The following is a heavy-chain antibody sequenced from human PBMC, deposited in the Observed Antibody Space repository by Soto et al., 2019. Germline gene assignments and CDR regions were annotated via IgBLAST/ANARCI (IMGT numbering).Heavy chain of an antibody. J-gene: IGHJ6*03. D-gene: IGHD6-19*01. CDR3: ARGYSSGWYGRYYYMDV. CDR1: GYTFTSYD. V-gene: IGHV1-8*01. CDR2: MNPNSGKT. Sequence: QVQLVQSGAEVKKPGASVKVSCKASGYTFTSYDINWVRQATGQGLEWMGWMNPNSGKTGYAQKFQGRVTMTRNTSISTAYMELGSLRSEDTAVYYCARGYSSGWYGRYYYMDVWGKGTTVTVSS.